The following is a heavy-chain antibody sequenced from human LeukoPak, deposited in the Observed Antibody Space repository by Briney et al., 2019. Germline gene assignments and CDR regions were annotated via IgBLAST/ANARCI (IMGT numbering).Heavy chain of an antibody. CDR2: IKSDGSST. CDR1: GFTFSTYW. Sequence: GGSLRLSCTASGFTFSTYWMNWVRQAPGKGLVWVSRIKSDGSSTSYADSVKGRFTISRDNAKNTLYLQMNSLRAEDTAVYYCARGGVDYWGQGTLVTVSS. D-gene: IGHD3-16*01. J-gene: IGHJ4*02. CDR3: ARGGVDY. V-gene: IGHV3-74*01.